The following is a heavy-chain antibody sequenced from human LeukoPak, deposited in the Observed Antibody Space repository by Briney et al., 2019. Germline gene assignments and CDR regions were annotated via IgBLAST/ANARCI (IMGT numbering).Heavy chain of an antibody. V-gene: IGHV4-59*12. CDR1: GGSISSYY. CDR3: ARRTGGYYYYGMDV. D-gene: IGHD1-14*01. J-gene: IGHJ6*02. CDR2: IYYSGST. Sequence: PSETLSLTCTVSGGSISSYYWSWIRQPPGKGLEWIGYIYYSGSTNYNPSLKSRVTISVDTSKNQFSLKLSSVPAADTAVYYCARRTGGYYYYGMDVWGQGTTVTVSS.